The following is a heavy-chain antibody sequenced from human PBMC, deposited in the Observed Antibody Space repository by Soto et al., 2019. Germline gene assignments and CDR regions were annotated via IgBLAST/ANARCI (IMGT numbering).Heavy chain of an antibody. Sequence: EVQLVESGGGLVKPGGSLRLSCAASGFTFSNAWMSWVRQAPGKGLEWVGRIKSKTDGGTTDYAAPVKGRFTISRDDSKNTRYLQMNSLKTEDTAVYYCTTEGDSSGLLPGDVWGKGTTVTVSS. D-gene: IGHD6-19*01. V-gene: IGHV3-15*01. J-gene: IGHJ6*04. CDR3: TTEGDSSGLLPGDV. CDR2: IKSKTDGGTT. CDR1: GFTFSNAW.